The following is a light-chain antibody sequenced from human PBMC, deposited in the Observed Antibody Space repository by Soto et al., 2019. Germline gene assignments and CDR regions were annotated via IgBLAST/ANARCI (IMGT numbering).Light chain of an antibody. V-gene: IGKV3-20*01. CDR2: DAS. CDR1: QSVSSTY. CDR3: QQYGSSPGVFT. Sequence: EIVLTQSPGTLSLSPGERATLSCRASQSVSSTYLAWYQQKPGQAPSLLIYDASRRATGIPDRFSGSGSGTDFTLTISRLEPEDFAVYYWQQYGSSPGVFTFGPGTTVDIK. J-gene: IGKJ3*01.